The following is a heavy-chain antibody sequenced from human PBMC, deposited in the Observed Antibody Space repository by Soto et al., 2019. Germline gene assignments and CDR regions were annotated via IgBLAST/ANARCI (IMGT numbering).Heavy chain of an antibody. D-gene: IGHD3-10*01. CDR2: ISGSGGST. CDR1: GFTFSSYA. Sequence: PGGSLRLSCSASGFTFSSYAMSWVRQAPGKGLEWVSAISGSGGSTYYADSVKGRFTISRDNSKNTLYLQTNSLRAEDTAVYYCAKAAVWGYYGSGCYLGYYYYMDVWGKGTTVTVSS. V-gene: IGHV3-23*01. J-gene: IGHJ6*03. CDR3: AKAAVWGYYGSGCYLGYYYYMDV.